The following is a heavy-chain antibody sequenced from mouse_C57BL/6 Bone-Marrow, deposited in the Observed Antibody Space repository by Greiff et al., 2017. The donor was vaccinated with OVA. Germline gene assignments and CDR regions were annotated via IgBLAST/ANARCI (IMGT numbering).Heavy chain of an antibody. CDR2: IYPGDGDT. Sequence: QVQLQQSGPELVKPGASVKISCKASGYAFSSSWMNWVKQRPGKGLEWIGRIYPGDGDTNYNGKFKGKATLTADKSSSTAYMQRSSLTSEDSAVYFCARGGYYYGSSFGVDDYAMDYWGQGTSVTVSS. J-gene: IGHJ4*01. D-gene: IGHD1-1*01. CDR3: ARGGYYYGSSFGVDDYAMDY. CDR1: GYAFSSSW. V-gene: IGHV1-82*01.